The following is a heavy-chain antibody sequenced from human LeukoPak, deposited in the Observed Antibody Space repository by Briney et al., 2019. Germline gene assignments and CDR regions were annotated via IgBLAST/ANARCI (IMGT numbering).Heavy chain of an antibody. J-gene: IGHJ6*03. CDR2: IYHSGNT. V-gene: IGHV4-38-2*02. Sequence: PSETLSLTCAVSGCSISSGYYWGWIRQPPGKGLEWIGTIYHSGNTYYNPSLKSRVTISVDTSKNEFSLRLSSVTAADTAVYFCAREYYYDSGSPYYMDVWGKGTTVTVSS. D-gene: IGHD3-10*01. CDR3: AREYYYDSGSPYYMDV. CDR1: GCSISSGYY.